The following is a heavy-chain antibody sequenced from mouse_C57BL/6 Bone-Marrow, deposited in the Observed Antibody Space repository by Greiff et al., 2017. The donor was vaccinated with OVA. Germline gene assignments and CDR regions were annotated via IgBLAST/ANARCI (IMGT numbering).Heavy chain of an antibody. CDR3: ARHEDEGIWAY. Sequence: VKVVESGAELVKPGASVKLSCKDCGGACTYYAIHWVKQRSGQGLEWIGWFYPGSGSIKYNEKFKDKATLTADKSSSTVYMELSRLTSEDSAVYFCARHEDEGIWAYWGQGTLVTVSA. V-gene: IGHV1-62-2*01. J-gene: IGHJ3*01. CDR2: FYPGSGSI. CDR1: GGACTYYA.